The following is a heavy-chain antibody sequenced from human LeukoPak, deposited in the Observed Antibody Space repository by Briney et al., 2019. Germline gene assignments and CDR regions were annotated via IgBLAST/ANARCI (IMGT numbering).Heavy chain of an antibody. CDR3: ARGHSGWYDY. CDR2: ISDSGNT. D-gene: IGHD6-19*01. J-gene: IGHJ4*02. V-gene: IGHV3-23*01. Sequence: PGGSLRLSCAASGFTLSSYAMSWVRQAPGKGLEWVSAISDSGNTYHADSVKGRFTISRDSSKNTLFLQMNRLRPEDAAVYYCARGHSGWYDYWGQGTLVTVSS. CDR1: GFTLSSYA.